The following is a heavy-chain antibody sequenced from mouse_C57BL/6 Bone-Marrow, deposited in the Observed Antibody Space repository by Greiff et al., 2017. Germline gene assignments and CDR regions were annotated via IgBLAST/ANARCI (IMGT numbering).Heavy chain of an antibody. CDR2: IWRGGST. Sequence: VQLQQSGPGLVQPSQSLSITCTVSGFSLTSYGVHWVRPSPGKGLEWLGVIWRGGSTDYNAAFMSRLSITKDNSKSQVFFKMNSLQADDTAIYYCAKKRAYGNFYFDYWGQGTTLTVSS. J-gene: IGHJ2*01. V-gene: IGHV2-5*01. D-gene: IGHD2-1*01. CDR3: AKKRAYGNFYFDY. CDR1: GFSLTSYG.